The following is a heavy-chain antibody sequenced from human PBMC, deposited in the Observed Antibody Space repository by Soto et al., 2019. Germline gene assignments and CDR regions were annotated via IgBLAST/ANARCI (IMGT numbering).Heavy chain of an antibody. D-gene: IGHD3-9*01. CDR3: ARTVRYFDWLSKSLSFDY. CDR1: GYTFTSYG. CDR2: ISAYNGNT. Sequence: ASVKVSCKASGYTFTSYGISWVRQAPGQGLEWMGWISAYNGNTNYAQNLQGRVTMTTDTSTSTAYMELRSLRSDDTAVYYCARTVRYFDWLSKSLSFDYWGQGTLVTVSS. J-gene: IGHJ4*02. V-gene: IGHV1-18*01.